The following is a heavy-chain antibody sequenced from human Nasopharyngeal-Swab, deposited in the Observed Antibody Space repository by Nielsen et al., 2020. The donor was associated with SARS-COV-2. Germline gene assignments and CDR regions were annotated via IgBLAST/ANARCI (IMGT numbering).Heavy chain of an antibody. D-gene: IGHD2-15*01. V-gene: IGHV3-30*02. CDR2: IRYDGFNQ. Sequence: VRQAPGKGLEWVAFIRYDGFNQHYADSVKGRFTISRDSFKNTLYLQMNSLKTEDTAVYYCTTDFGRPVVVVAATRGGDYWGQGTLVTVSS. CDR3: TTDFGRPVVVVAATRGGDY. J-gene: IGHJ4*02.